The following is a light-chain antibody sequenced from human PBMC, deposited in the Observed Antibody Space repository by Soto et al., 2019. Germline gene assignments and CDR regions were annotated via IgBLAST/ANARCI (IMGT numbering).Light chain of an antibody. CDR3: QQRSSWPWT. Sequence: IALTQSQATLSLSPGERATLACRASQSVGSFLAWYQQKRGQAPRLLIYDASNRATGIPARFSGSGSGTDFTLTISSLEPEDFTVYYCQQRSSWPWTFGQGTKVEIK. CDR1: QSVGSF. V-gene: IGKV3-11*01. J-gene: IGKJ1*01. CDR2: DAS.